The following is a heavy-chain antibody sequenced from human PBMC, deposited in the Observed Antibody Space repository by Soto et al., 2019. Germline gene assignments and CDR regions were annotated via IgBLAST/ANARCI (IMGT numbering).Heavy chain of an antibody. D-gene: IGHD3-22*01. CDR2: IIPIFGTA. V-gene: IGHV1-69*13. Sequence: SVKVSCKASGGTFSSYAISWVRQAPGQGLEWMGGIIPIFGTANYAQKFQGRVTITADESTSTAYMELSSLRSEDTAVYYCASVRSYNYYDSSGYSHIFDYWGQGTLVTVSS. CDR3: ASVRSYNYYDSSGYSHIFDY. J-gene: IGHJ4*02. CDR1: GGTFSSYA.